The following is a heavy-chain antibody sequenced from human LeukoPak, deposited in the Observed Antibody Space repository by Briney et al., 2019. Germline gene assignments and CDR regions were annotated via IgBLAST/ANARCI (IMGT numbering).Heavy chain of an antibody. CDR3: ARGNTDYDFWSGYYIGWFDP. CDR1: GGSFSGYY. Sequence: PSETLSLTCAVYGGSFSGYYWSWIRQPPGKGLEWIGEINHSGSTNYNPSLKTRVTISVDTSKNQFSLKLSSVTAADTAVYYCARGNTDYDFWSGYYIGWFDPWGQGTLVTVSS. J-gene: IGHJ5*02. CDR2: INHSGST. V-gene: IGHV4-34*01. D-gene: IGHD3-3*01.